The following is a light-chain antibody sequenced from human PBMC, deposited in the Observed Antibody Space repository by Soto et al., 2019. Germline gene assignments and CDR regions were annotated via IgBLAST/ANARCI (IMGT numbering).Light chain of an antibody. CDR1: ESVNSS. V-gene: IGKV3-15*01. CDR3: QQYNSWPPWT. Sequence: EIVMTQSPATLSVSPGERATLSCRASESVNSSLAWYQQKPGQAPRLLINGASTWATGIPARFSGSGSATEFTLTISSLQSEDFAVYYCQQYNSWPPWTFGQGTKVDIK. J-gene: IGKJ1*01. CDR2: GAS.